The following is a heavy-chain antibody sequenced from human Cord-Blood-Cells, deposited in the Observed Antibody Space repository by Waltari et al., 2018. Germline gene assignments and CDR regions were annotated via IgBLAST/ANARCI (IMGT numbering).Heavy chain of an antibody. D-gene: IGHD7-27*01. CDR1: GGTSRSYA. CDR3: ARDITGADAFDI. Sequence: QVQLVQSGAEVKQPGSSVKVSCKVSGGTSRSYASSWVRQAPGQGLEWLRRIIPILGIANYAQKFHGRVTITSDKSTSTAYMELSSLRSEDTAVYYCARDITGADAFDIWGQGTMVTVSS. V-gene: IGHV1-69*09. CDR2: IIPILGIA. J-gene: IGHJ3*02.